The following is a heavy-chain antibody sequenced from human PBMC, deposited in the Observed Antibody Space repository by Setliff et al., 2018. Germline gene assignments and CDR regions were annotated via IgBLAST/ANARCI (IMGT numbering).Heavy chain of an antibody. CDR1: GGSFSGYY. Sequence: ASETLSLTCAVYGGSFSGYYRSWIRQPPGKGLEWIGEINHSGSTNYNPSLKSRVTISVDTSKNQFSLKLSSVTAADTAVYYCARGPNSNYEGAFDIWGQGTMVTVSS. CDR3: ARGPNSNYEGAFDI. J-gene: IGHJ3*02. CDR2: INHSGST. D-gene: IGHD4-4*01. V-gene: IGHV4-34*01.